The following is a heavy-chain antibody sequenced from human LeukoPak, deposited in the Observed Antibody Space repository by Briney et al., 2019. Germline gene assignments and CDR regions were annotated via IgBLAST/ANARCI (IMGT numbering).Heavy chain of an antibody. CDR1: GYTFSDYW. CDR3: ARFLGDNNWAQRRHFDS. CDR2: IYPDDSDT. J-gene: IGHJ5*01. D-gene: IGHD1-20*01. Sequence: GGSLKISCKASGYTFSDYWLGWVRPMPGKGPVCLGIIYPDDSDTRYSPSFQGQVPISADKSISTAYLQWTSLKASDTAMYYCARFLGDNNWAQRRHFDSWGQGTLVTVSS. V-gene: IGHV5-51*01.